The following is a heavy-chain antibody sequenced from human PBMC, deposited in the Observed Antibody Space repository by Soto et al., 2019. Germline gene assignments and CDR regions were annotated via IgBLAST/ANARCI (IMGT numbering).Heavy chain of an antibody. Sequence: PVGSLRLSCAAPGYTFGYYWMSWARQAPGKGLEWLATIKWDASEKNYVGSVKGRFTISVDTSKNQFSLKLSSVTAADTAVYYCARRGTRYFDYWGQGTLVTVSS. CDR3: ARRGTRYFDY. V-gene: IGHV3-7*01. D-gene: IGHD3-10*01. CDR2: IKWDASEK. J-gene: IGHJ4*02. CDR1: GYTFGYYW.